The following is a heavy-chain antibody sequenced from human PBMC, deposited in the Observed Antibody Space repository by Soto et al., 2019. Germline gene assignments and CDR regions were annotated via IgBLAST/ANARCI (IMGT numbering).Heavy chain of an antibody. CDR3: ARAQQGSYGLYYFDY. CDR2: SNPTSGNT. Sequence: QGQLVQSVAEVKKPGASVKVSCKASGYTFTSYDINWVRQATGQGLEWMGWSNPTSGNTVYAHKFQGRVTLNRNTSTSTAYMQLSSLSSEDTAVYYCARAQQGSYGLYYFDYWGHGTLGTFSA. CDR1: GYTFTSYD. D-gene: IGHD5-18*01. V-gene: IGHV1-8*01. J-gene: IGHJ4*01.